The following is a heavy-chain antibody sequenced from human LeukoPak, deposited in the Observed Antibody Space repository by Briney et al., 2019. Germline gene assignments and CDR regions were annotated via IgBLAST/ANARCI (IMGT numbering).Heavy chain of an antibody. CDR2: IYPDDSDT. D-gene: IGHD5-18*01. CDR3: ARGDRVEDTTIITNHFDY. J-gene: IGHJ4*02. V-gene: IGHV5-51*01. CDR1: GYSFPTYW. Sequence: GEALKISCKGSGYSFPTYWIAWVSQMPGHGLEWMGIIYPDDSDTRYSPSFQGQVTISADKSITTAYLQWGSLKASDTAMYYCARGDRVEDTTIITNHFDYWGQGTLVTVSS.